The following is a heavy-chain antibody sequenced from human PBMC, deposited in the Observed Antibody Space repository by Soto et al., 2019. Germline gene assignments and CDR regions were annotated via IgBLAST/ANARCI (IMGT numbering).Heavy chain of an antibody. D-gene: IGHD3-3*01. CDR3: ARDPNYDFWSGYYPFDY. J-gene: IGHJ4*02. Sequence: ASVKVSCKASGYTFTSYGISWVRQAPGQGLEWMGWISTYNGNTNYAQKLQGRVTMTTDTSTSTAYMELRSLRSDDTAVYYCARDPNYDFWSGYYPFDYWGQGTLVTVSS. CDR1: GYTFTSYG. CDR2: ISTYNGNT. V-gene: IGHV1-18*04.